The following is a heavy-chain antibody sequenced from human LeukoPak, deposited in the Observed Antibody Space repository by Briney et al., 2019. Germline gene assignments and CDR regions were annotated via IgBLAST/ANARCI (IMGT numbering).Heavy chain of an antibody. CDR3: ATYSTGFDI. V-gene: IGHV4-34*08. Sequence: PGGSLRLSCAASGFTFSGYWMSWVRQPPGKGLEWIGEINHRGSTHYNPSLKSRVTISVDTSKKQFSLKLSSVTAADTAVYYCATYSTGFDIWGQGTVVTVSS. J-gene: IGHJ3*02. D-gene: IGHD6-19*01. CDR1: GFTFSGYW. CDR2: INHRGST.